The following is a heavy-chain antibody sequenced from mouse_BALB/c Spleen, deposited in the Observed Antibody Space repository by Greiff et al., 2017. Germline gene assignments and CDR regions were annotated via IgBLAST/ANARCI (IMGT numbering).Heavy chain of an antibody. CDR2: INPSNGRT. D-gene: IGHD2-1*01. CDR3: ARDGNSSWFAY. CDR1: GYTFTSYW. V-gene: IGHV1S81*02. Sequence: QVQLQQPGAELVKPGASVKLSCKASGYTFTSYWMHWVKQRPGQGLEWIGEINPSNGRTNYNEKFKSKATLTVDKSSSTAYMQLSSLTSEDSAVYHCARDGNSSWFAYWGQGTLVTVSA. J-gene: IGHJ3*01.